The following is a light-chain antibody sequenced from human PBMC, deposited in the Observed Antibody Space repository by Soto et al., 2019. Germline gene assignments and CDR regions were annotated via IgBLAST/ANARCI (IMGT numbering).Light chain of an antibody. J-gene: IGLJ3*02. CDR1: SSDVGGYNY. V-gene: IGLV2-11*01. Sequence: QSALTQPRSVSGSPGQSVTISCTGTSSDVGGYNYVSWYQQHPGKAPKLMIYDVSKRPSGVPDRFSGSKSGNTASLTISGLQAEDEADYYCCSYAGSPWVFGGGIKLTVL. CDR3: CSYAGSPWV. CDR2: DVS.